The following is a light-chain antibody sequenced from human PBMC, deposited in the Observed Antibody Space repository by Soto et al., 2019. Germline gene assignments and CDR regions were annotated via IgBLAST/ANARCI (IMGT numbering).Light chain of an antibody. CDR3: LSYDSYSYT. CDR2: KAS. CDR1: QNINNG. Sequence: DIQMTQSPSTLSASVGDRVTITCRASQNINNGLAWYQQKPGRAPNLLIYKASILESGVPSRFSGSGSGTEFPLTISSLQPDDFATYFCLSYDSYSYTFGQGTALEIK. J-gene: IGKJ2*01. V-gene: IGKV1-5*03.